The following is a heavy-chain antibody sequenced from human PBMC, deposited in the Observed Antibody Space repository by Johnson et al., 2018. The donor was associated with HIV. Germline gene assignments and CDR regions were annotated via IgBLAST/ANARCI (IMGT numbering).Heavy chain of an antibody. CDR2: INWNGATP. D-gene: IGHD3-22*01. J-gene: IGHJ3*01. V-gene: IGHV3-20*04. CDR1: GFSFDEYD. Sequence: MQLVESGGGVVQPGRSLRLSCTASGFSFDEYDMSWVRQAPGKGLEWVSGINWNGATPRSADSVQGRFTISSDNAKNFLYLQMNSLRAEDTALYYCARDTYYYDTSGYLTRPRAFDVWGQGTMVTVSS. CDR3: ARDTYYYDTSGYLTRPRAFDV.